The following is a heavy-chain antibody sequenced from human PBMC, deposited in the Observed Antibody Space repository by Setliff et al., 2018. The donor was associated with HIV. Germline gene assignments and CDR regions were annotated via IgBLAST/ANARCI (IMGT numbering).Heavy chain of an antibody. D-gene: IGHD2-15*01. CDR1: GGSITTGSYY. Sequence: SETLSLTCTVSGGSITTGSYYWGWIRQHPGKGLEWIGYIYHNGSTYYNPSLKSRVITSVDTSKNQFSLKLSSVTAADTAVYYCARGGGSRAATSSYYYMDVWGKGTTVTVSS. CDR3: ARGGGSRAATSSYYYMDV. V-gene: IGHV4-31*03. J-gene: IGHJ6*03. CDR2: IYHNGST.